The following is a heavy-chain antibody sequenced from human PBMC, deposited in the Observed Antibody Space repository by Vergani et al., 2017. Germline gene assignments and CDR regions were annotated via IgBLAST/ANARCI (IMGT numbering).Heavy chain of an antibody. CDR1: GGSISSGDYY. J-gene: IGHJ4*02. V-gene: IGHV4-30-4*01. CDR2: IYYSGST. D-gene: IGHD3-3*01. CDR3: ARGNYDFWSGHRIFDY. Sequence: QVQLQESGPGLVKPSQTLSLTCTVSGGSISSGDYYWSWIRQPPGKGLEWIGYIYYSGSTNYNPSLKSRVTISVDTSKNQFSLKLSSVTAADTAVYYCARGNYDFWSGHRIFDYWGQGTLVTVSS.